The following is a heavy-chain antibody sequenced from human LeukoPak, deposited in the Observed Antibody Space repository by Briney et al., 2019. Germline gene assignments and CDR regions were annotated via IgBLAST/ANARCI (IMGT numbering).Heavy chain of an antibody. Sequence: SVKVSCKASGGTFSSYAISWVRQAPGQGLEWMGGIIPIFGTANYAQKFQGRVTITADESTSTAYMELSSLRSEDTAVYYCARDRWSIAARPYYYYGMDVWGQGTTVTVSS. V-gene: IGHV1-69*13. CDR1: GGTFSSYA. CDR3: ARDRWSIAARPYYYYGMDV. CDR2: IIPIFGTA. D-gene: IGHD6-6*01. J-gene: IGHJ6*02.